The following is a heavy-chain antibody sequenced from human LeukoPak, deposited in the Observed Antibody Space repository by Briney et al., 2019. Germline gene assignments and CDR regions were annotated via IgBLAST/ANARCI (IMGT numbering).Heavy chain of an antibody. Sequence: GGSLRLSCEASGFTFRNSWMTWVRQAPGKGLEWVANIKEDGSEKYYVDSVKGRFTISRDNAKNSLYLQLNSLRDEDTAVYYCARDCSGGSCYRDAFDIWGQGTMVTVSS. CDR1: GFTFRNSW. V-gene: IGHV3-7*01. CDR3: ARDCSGGSCYRDAFDI. CDR2: IKEDGSEK. J-gene: IGHJ3*02. D-gene: IGHD2-15*01.